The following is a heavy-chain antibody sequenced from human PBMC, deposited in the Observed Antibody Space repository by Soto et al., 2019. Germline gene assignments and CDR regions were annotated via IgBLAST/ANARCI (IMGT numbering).Heavy chain of an antibody. Sequence: SETLSLTCTVSGGSISSSSYYWGWIRQPPGKGLEWIGSIYYSGSTYYNPSLKSRVTISVDTSKNQFSLKLSSVTAADTAVYYCARAPLFGYSGFVFDYWGQGTLVTVSS. CDR2: IYYSGST. D-gene: IGHD2-15*01. CDR3: ARAPLFGYSGFVFDY. V-gene: IGHV4-39*01. J-gene: IGHJ4*02. CDR1: GGSISSSSYY.